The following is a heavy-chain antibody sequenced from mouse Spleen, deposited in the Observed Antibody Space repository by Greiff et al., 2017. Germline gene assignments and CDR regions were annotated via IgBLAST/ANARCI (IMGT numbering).Heavy chain of an antibody. CDR2: ISSGGGNT. V-gene: IGHV5-9*04. CDR3: ARHQTNWDWFAY. Sequence: EVKLMESGGGLVKLGGSLKLSCAASGFTFSSYAMSWVRQTPEKRLEWVATISSGGGNTYYPDSVKGRFTISRDNAKNTLYLQMSSLKSEDTAMYYCARHQTNWDWFAYWGQGTLVTVSA. J-gene: IGHJ3*01. CDR1: GFTFSSYA. D-gene: IGHD4-1*01.